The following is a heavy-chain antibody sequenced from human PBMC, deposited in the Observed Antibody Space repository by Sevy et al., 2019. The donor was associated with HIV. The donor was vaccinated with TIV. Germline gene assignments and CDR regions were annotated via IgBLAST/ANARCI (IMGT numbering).Heavy chain of an antibody. CDR1: GFTFSSNA. D-gene: IGHD5-12*01. CDR2: IWYDESNK. CDR3: ARVVATTYYYHYGMDV. V-gene: IGHV3-33*01. Sequence: GGSLRLSCTASGFTFSSNAMYWVRQAPGKGLEWVAVIWYDESNKYHADSVKGRFTISRDNSKNTLYLQMNSLRAEDTAVYYCARVVATTYYYHYGMDVWGQGTTVTVSS. J-gene: IGHJ6*02.